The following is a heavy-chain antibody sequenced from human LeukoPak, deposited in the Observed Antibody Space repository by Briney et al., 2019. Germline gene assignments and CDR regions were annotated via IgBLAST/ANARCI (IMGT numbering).Heavy chain of an antibody. Sequence: SETLSLTCTVSGGSISSGDYYWRWIRQPPGKGLESIGYIYYSGSTYYNPSLKSRVTISVDTSKNQFSLKLSSVTAADTAVYYCARHAGSGYCSSTNCYLNWFDPWGQGTLFTVSS. CDR2: IYYSGST. CDR1: GGSISSGDYY. J-gene: IGHJ5*02. CDR3: ARHAGSGYCSSTNCYLNWFDP. D-gene: IGHD2-2*03. V-gene: IGHV4-30-4*08.